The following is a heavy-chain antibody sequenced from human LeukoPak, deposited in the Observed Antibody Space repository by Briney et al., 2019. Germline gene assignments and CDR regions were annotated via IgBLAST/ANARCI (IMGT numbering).Heavy chain of an antibody. Sequence: SETLSLTCTVSGGSISSYYWSWIRQPPGKGLEWIGYIYYSGSNNYNPSLKSRVTISVETSKNQFSLKLSSVTAADTAVYYCAREYGSGSYFDYWGQGTLVTVSS. V-gene: IGHV4-59*01. J-gene: IGHJ4*02. D-gene: IGHD3-10*01. CDR1: GGSISSYY. CDR3: AREYGSGSYFDY. CDR2: IYYSGSN.